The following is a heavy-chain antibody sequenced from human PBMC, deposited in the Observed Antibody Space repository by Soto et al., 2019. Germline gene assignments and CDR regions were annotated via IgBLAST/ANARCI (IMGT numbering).Heavy chain of an antibody. J-gene: IGHJ4*02. Sequence: PSETLSLTCTVSGGSISSSSYYWGWIRQPPGKGLEWIGSIYYSGSTYYNPSLKSRVTISVDTSKNQFSLKLSSVTAADTAVYYCARHSIAVAGNDYWGQGTLVTVS. D-gene: IGHD6-19*01. CDR2: IYYSGST. V-gene: IGHV4-39*01. CDR3: ARHSIAVAGNDY. CDR1: GGSISSSSYY.